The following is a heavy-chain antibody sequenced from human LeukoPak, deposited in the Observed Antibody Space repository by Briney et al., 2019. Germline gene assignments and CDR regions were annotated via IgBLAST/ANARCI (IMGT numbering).Heavy chain of an antibody. CDR3: ARDLVVPAAIGNQGAQQSTNYYYYGMDV. D-gene: IGHD2-2*01. CDR1: GFTVSSNY. J-gene: IGHJ6*02. CDR2: IYSGGST. V-gene: IGHV3-53*01. Sequence: PGGSLRLSCAASGFTVSSNYMSWVRQAPGKGLEWVSVIYSGGSTYYADSVKGRFTISRDNSKNTPYLQMNSLRAEDTAVYYCARDLVVPAAIGNQGAQQSTNYYYYGMDVWGQETTVTVSS.